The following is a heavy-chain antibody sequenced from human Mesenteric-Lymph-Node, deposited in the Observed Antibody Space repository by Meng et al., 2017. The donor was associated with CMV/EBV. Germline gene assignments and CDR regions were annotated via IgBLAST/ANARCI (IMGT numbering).Heavy chain of an antibody. CDR2: ISSSSSYI. CDR1: GFTFRNYG. J-gene: IGHJ6*02. Sequence: GESLKISCAASGFTFRNYGVHWVRQVPGKGLEWVSSISSSSSYIYYADSVKGRFTISRDNSKNTLSLQMSSLRGEDTAVYYCAKGYGMDVWGQGTTVTVSS. V-gene: IGHV3-21*01. CDR3: AKGYGMDV.